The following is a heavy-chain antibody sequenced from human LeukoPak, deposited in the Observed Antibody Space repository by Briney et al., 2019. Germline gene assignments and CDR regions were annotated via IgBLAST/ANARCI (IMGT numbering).Heavy chain of an antibody. CDR1: GFTFSSYW. CDR3: ARDGGPYYYDSSGHFEL. J-gene: IGHJ4*02. V-gene: IGHV3-74*01. CDR2: INSDGSST. D-gene: IGHD3-22*01. Sequence: PGGSLRLSCAASGFTFSSYWMDCVRQAPGKGLVWVSRINSDGSSTSYADSVKGRFTISRDNAKNTLYLQMNSLRAEDTAVYYCARDGGPYYYDSSGHFELWGQGTLVTVSS.